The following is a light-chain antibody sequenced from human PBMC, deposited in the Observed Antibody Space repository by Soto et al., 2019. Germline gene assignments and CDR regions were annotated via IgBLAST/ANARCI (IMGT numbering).Light chain of an antibody. Sequence: QSALTQPASVSGSPGQSITISCTGTSSDVGSYNLVSWYQQHPGKAPKLMIYEGSKRPSGVSNRFSGSKSGNTASLTISGLQADDEADYHCCSYGGYSTFVIFGGGTKLTVL. J-gene: IGLJ2*01. CDR3: CSYGGYSTFVI. CDR2: EGS. V-gene: IGLV2-23*03. CDR1: SSDVGSYNL.